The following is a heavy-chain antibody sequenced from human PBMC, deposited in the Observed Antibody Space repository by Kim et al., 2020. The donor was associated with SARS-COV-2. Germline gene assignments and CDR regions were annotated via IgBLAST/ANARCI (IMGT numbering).Heavy chain of an antibody. D-gene: IGHD5-12*01. V-gene: IGHV4-59*08. CDR2: IYYSGST. J-gene: IGHJ4*02. Sequence: SETLSLTCTVSGGSISSYYWSWIRQPPGKGLEWIGDIYYSGSTNYNPSLKNRGTISVDTSKNQFSLKLSSVTAAYTAVYYCASSGYDYYFDYWGQGTLVTVSS. CDR3: ASSGYDYYFDY. CDR1: GGSISSYY.